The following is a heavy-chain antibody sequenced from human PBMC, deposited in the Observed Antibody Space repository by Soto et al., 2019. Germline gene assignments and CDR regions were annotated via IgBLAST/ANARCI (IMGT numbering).Heavy chain of an antibody. J-gene: IGHJ6*02. D-gene: IGHD3-9*01. Sequence: EESLKISCNGSGYSFTSYWIGWVRQMPWKGLEWMGIIYPGDSDTRYSPSFQGQVTISADKSISTAYLQWSSLKASDTAMYYCARYDILTGYYAYYYYGMDVWGQGTTVTVSS. V-gene: IGHV5-51*01. CDR1: GYSFTSYW. CDR2: IYPGDSDT. CDR3: ARYDILTGYYAYYYYGMDV.